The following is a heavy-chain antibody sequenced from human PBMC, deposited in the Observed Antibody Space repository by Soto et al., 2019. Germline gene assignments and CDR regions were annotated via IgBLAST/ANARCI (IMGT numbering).Heavy chain of an antibody. CDR1: GYSFADSW. Sequence: PGESLKISCQGSGYSFADSWIGWVRQVPGRGLEWVGIIYPGYSDIRYRPSFQGRVTISADKSVNTAYLQWSSLRASDTAIYYCARPPGSGTLFANWGQGTQVTVSS. D-gene: IGHD1-7*01. CDR3: ARPPGSGTLFAN. V-gene: IGHV5-51*01. CDR2: IYPGYSDI. J-gene: IGHJ4*02.